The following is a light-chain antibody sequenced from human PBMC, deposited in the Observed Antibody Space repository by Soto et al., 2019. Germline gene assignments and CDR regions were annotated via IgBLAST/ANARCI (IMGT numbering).Light chain of an antibody. V-gene: IGKV3-15*01. CDR2: DAS. CDR1: QSVSSSY. CDR3: QQYNSWPPIT. J-gene: IGKJ5*01. Sequence: ELVLTQSPGTLSWSPGESATLSCRASQSVSSSYLAWYQQKPGQAPRLLIYDASTRATGIPDRFSGGGSGTEFTLTISSLQSEDFVVYYCQQYNSWPPITFGQGTRLEIK.